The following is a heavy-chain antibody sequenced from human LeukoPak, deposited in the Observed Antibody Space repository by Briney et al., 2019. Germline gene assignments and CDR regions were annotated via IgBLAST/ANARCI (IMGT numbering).Heavy chain of an antibody. Sequence: PPETLSLTCAVSGYSISSAYYWGWIRQPPGKGLEGIGSIYHSGSTYYNPSLKSRVTISVDTSKNQFSLKLSSVTAADTAVYYCARVGGYDILTGYYPLSFDYWGQGTLVTVSS. J-gene: IGHJ4*02. CDR3: ARVGGYDILTGYYPLSFDY. CDR1: GYSISSAYY. D-gene: IGHD3-9*01. CDR2: IYHSGST. V-gene: IGHV4-38-2*01.